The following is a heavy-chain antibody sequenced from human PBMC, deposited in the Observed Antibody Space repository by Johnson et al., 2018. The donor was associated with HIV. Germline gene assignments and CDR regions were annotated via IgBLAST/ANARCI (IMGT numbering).Heavy chain of an antibody. CDR1: GFSFSSYA. CDR2: IRYDGSNK. V-gene: IGHV3-30-3*01. CDR3: ARSPHYYVSSGPLPDAFDI. D-gene: IGHD3-22*01. J-gene: IGHJ3*02. Sequence: QVQLMESGGGVVQAGRSLRLSCAASGFSFSSYALHWVRQAPGKGLEWVAFIRYDGSNKYYADSVKGRFTISRDNSKNTLYLQMNSLRAEDTAVYYCARSPHYYVSSGPLPDAFDIWGQGTMVTVSS.